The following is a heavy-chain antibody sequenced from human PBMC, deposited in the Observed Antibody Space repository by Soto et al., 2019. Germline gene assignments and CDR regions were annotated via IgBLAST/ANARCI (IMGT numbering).Heavy chain of an antibody. Sequence: QITLKESGPTLVKPTQTLTLTCTFSGFSLTTDAVGVGWIRQPPGKALEWLALIYWDDDKRYSPGKKSRLTITKDASRNQVVITLTNMDPADTATYYCAHVYWVAAGIRYYFDYWGQGTLVTVSS. CDR2: IYWDDDK. CDR3: AHVYWVAAGIRYYFDY. D-gene: IGHD1-1*01. V-gene: IGHV2-5*02. CDR1: GFSLTTDAVG. J-gene: IGHJ4*02.